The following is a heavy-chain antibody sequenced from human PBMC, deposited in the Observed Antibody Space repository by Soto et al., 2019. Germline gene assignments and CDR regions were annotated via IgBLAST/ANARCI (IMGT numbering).Heavy chain of an antibody. J-gene: IGHJ4*02. CDR3: AKDQWYFDY. D-gene: IGHD2-8*01. V-gene: IGHV3-23*01. CDR2: ISGSGGST. Sequence: GESLKISCAASGFTFSSYAMSWVRQAPGKGLEWVSAISGSGGSTYYADSVKGRFTISRDNSKNTLYLQMNSLRAEDTAVYYCAKDQWYFDYWGQGTLVTVSS. CDR1: GFTFSSYA.